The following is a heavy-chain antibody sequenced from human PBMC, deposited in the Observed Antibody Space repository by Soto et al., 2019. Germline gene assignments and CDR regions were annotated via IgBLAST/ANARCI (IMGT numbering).Heavy chain of an antibody. Sequence: QVQLQESGPGLVKPSQTLSLTCTVSGGSISSGGYYWSWIRQHPGKGLGWIGYIYYSGSTYYTLSLTRRVTESADTSKNQFSLKLSSVTAADTAVYYCARWPQPEPRFDSWGQGTLVTVSS. D-gene: IGHD1-1*01. CDR1: GGSISSGGYY. V-gene: IGHV4-31*03. CDR2: IYYSGST. CDR3: ARWPQPEPRFDS. J-gene: IGHJ4*02.